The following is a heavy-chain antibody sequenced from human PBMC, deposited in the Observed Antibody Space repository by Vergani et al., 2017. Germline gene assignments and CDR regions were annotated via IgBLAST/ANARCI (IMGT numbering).Heavy chain of an antibody. CDR2: INHSGST. V-gene: IGHV4-34*01. D-gene: IGHD6-13*01. CDR1: GGSISSYY. Sequence: QVQLQESGPGLVKPSETLSLTCTVSGGSISSYYWSWIRQPPGKGLEWIGEINHSGSTNYNPSLKSRDTISVDTSKNQFSLKLSSVTAADTAVYYCARGSGIAAAGKGGWFDPWGQGTLVTVSS. J-gene: IGHJ5*02. CDR3: ARGSGIAAAGKGGWFDP.